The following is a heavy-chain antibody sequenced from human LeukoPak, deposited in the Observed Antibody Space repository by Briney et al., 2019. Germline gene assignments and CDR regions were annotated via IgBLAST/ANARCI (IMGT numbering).Heavy chain of an antibody. CDR1: GFTFRNYW. Sequence: GGSLRLSCAGSGFTFRNYWMNWVRQAPGKGLEWVANIKEDGSEKYYVDSVKGRFTVSRDNAKNSLYLQMNSLRAEDTALYYCARDGPGAGRYFDWLLSDDAFDIWGQGTMVTVSS. J-gene: IGHJ3*02. D-gene: IGHD3-9*01. CDR3: ARDGPGAGRYFDWLLSDDAFDI. V-gene: IGHV3-7*03. CDR2: IKEDGSEK.